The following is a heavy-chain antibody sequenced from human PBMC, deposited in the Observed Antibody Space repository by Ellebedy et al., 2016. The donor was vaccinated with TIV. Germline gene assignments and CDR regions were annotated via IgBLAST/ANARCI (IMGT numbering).Heavy chain of an antibody. CDR1: GFSLSTSGMC. CDR2: IDWDDDK. D-gene: IGHD6-19*01. V-gene: IGHV2-70*11. J-gene: IGHJ4*02. CDR3: ARMSQWLAPFDY. Sequence: SGPTLVKPTQTLTLTYTFSGFSLSTSGMCVSWIRQPLGKALEWLARIDWDDDKYYSTSLKTRLTISKDTSKNQVVLTVTNMDPVDTATYYCARMSQWLAPFDYWGQGTLVTVSS.